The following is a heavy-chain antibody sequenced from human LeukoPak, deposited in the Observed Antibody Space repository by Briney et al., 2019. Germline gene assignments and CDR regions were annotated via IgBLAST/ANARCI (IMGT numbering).Heavy chain of an antibody. J-gene: IGHJ4*02. CDR2: FSGTGEIT. Sequence: PGRSLRLSCAASGFTFSSYSMSWVRQAPGKGLEWVSTFSGTGEITYYADSVKGRFTISRDNSKNTLYLQMTSLRAEDTARYYCAKHPRLVRYFDSWGQGTLVTVSS. V-gene: IGHV3-23*01. CDR1: GFTFSSYS. D-gene: IGHD6-6*01. CDR3: AKHPRLVRYFDS.